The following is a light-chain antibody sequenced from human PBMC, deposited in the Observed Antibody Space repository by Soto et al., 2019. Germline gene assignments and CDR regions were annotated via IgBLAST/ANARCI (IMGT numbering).Light chain of an antibody. J-gene: IGKJ3*01. CDR3: QQYDNLPPL. V-gene: IGKV1-33*01. Sequence: DIQMTQSPSSLSASVGDRVTITCQASQDISNYLNWYQQKPGKAPKLLIYDASNLETGVPSRFCGSGSGTDFTFTISSLQPEDIATYYCQQYDNLPPLFGPGTKVDIK. CDR1: QDISNY. CDR2: DAS.